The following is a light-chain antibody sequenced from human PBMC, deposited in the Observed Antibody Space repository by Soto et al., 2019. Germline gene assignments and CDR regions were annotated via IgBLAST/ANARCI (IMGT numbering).Light chain of an antibody. Sequence: SYELTQPPSVSVAPGKTARITCGGNNIGSNSVHWYQQKPGQAPVLVIYYDSDRPSGIPERFSGSNSGNTATLTISRVEAGDEADYYCQVWDSSSDPHVVFGGGTKVTVL. CDR3: QVWDSSSDPHVV. J-gene: IGLJ2*01. CDR2: YDS. V-gene: IGLV3-21*04. CDR1: NIGSNS.